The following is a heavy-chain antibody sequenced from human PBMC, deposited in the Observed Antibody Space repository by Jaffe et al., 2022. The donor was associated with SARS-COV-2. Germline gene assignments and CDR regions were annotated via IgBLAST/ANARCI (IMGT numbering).Heavy chain of an antibody. CDR2: ISYDGSNK. Sequence: QVQLVESGGGVVQPGRSLRLSCAASGFTFSSYAMHWVRQAPGKGLEWVAVISYDGSNKYYADSVKGRFTISRDNSKNTLYLQMNSLRAEDTAVYYCARDREYSSGWYGYYYYGMDVWGQGTTVTVSS. CDR3: ARDREYSSGWYGYYYYGMDV. V-gene: IGHV3-30-3*01. J-gene: IGHJ6*02. CDR1: GFTFSSYA. D-gene: IGHD6-19*01.